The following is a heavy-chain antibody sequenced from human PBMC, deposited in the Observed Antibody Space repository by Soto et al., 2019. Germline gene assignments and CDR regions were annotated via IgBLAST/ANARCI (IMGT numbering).Heavy chain of an antibody. CDR2: ISGSGGST. V-gene: IGHV3-23*01. J-gene: IGHJ4*02. CDR1: GFTFSSYA. CDR3: AKARLPYTSYYFDY. Sequence: HPGGSLRLSCAASGFTFSSYAMSWVRQAPGKGPEWVSAISGSGGSTYYADSVKGRFTISRDNSKNTLYLQMNSLRAEDTAVYYCAKARLPYTSYYFDYWGQGTLVTVSS. D-gene: IGHD2-21*02.